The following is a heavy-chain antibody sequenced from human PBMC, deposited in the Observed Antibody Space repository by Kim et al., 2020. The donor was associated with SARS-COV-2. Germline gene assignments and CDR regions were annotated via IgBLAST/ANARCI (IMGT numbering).Heavy chain of an antibody. D-gene: IGHD4-17*01. V-gene: IGHV5-51*01. J-gene: IGHJ3*02. Sequence: SFQGQVTISADKSISTAYLQWSSLKASDTAMYYCARPTTVTTPEGAFDIWGQGTMVTVSS. CDR3: ARPTTVTTPEGAFDI.